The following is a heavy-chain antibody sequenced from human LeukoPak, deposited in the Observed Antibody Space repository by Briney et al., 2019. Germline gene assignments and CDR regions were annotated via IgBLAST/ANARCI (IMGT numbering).Heavy chain of an antibody. CDR2: INHSGST. CDR3: ARTTYYDFWSGYYEAFDI. D-gene: IGHD3-3*01. CDR1: GGSFSGYS. J-gene: IGHJ3*02. Sequence: PSETLSLTCAVYGGSFSGYSWSWVRQPPGKGLEWIGEINHSGSTKYNPSPKSRVPISVDTSKNQFSLKLSSVSAADTAVYYCARTTYYDFWSGYYEAFDIWGQGTMVTVSS. V-gene: IGHV4-34*01.